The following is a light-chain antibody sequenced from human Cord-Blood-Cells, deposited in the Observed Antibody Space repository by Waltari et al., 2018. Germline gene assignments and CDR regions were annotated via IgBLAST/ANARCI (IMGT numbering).Light chain of an antibody. CDR3: SSYTSSSTLVV. V-gene: IGLV2-14*01. Sequence: QSALTQPASVSGSPGQSITISCTRPSSDVGGYNYVSWYQQHPGKAPKLMIYDVSNRPSGVSNRFSGSKSGNTASLTISGLQAEDEADYYCSSYTSSSTLVVFGGGTKLTVL. CDR1: SSDVGGYNY. CDR2: DVS. J-gene: IGLJ2*01.